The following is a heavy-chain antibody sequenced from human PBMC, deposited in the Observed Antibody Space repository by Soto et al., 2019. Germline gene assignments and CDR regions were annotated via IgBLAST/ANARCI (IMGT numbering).Heavy chain of an antibody. Sequence: EVQLLESGGGLVQPGGSLRLSCAASGFTFSSYAMSWVRQAPGKGLEWVSAISGSGGSTYYADSVKGRFTISRDNPKNTLYLQMNSLRAEDTAVYYCANLEGWELPNFDYWGQGTLVTVSS. J-gene: IGHJ4*02. CDR1: GFTFSSYA. CDR3: ANLEGWELPNFDY. CDR2: ISGSGGST. V-gene: IGHV3-23*01. D-gene: IGHD1-26*01.